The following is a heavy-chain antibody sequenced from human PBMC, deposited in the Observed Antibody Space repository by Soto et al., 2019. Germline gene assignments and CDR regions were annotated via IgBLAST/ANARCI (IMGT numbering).Heavy chain of an antibody. CDR2: IYSGGST. Sequence: PWGSLRLSWAASWFTXSSNYMSWVLQAPGKGLEWVSVIYSGGSTYYADSVKGRFTISRDNSKNTLYLQMNSLRAEDTAVYYCAREGGEQWLDYFQHWGQGTLVTVSS. CDR3: AREGGEQWLDYFQH. J-gene: IGHJ1*01. D-gene: IGHD6-19*01. CDR1: WFTXSSNY. V-gene: IGHV3-53*01.